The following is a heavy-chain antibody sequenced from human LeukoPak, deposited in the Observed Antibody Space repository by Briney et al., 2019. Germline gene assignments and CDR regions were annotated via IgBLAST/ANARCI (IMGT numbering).Heavy chain of an antibody. V-gene: IGHV3-30*02. CDR1: GFTFSSYG. Sequence: PGGSLRLSCAASGFTFSSYGMHWVRQAPGKGLEWVAFIRYDGSNKYYADSVKGRFTISRDNSKNTLYLQMNSLRAEDTAVYYCARDLIAVAGTYYYGMDVWGQGTTVTVSS. D-gene: IGHD6-19*01. CDR2: IRYDGSNK. CDR3: ARDLIAVAGTYYYGMDV. J-gene: IGHJ6*02.